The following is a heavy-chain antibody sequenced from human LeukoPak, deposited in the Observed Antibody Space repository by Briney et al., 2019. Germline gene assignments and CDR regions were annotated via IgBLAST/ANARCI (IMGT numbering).Heavy chain of an antibody. CDR2: IGGSGSNT. V-gene: IGHV3-23*01. D-gene: IGHD5/OR15-5a*01. CDR1: GFTFSRYA. Sequence: GGSLRLSCAASGFTFSRYAMSWVRQAPGKGLEWVSAIGGSGSNTYYADSVKGRFTISRDNSKSTLSLQLNSLRAEDTAVYYCTKDSSVPFGITDWCQGTLVTVSS. CDR3: TKDSSVPFGITD. J-gene: IGHJ4*02.